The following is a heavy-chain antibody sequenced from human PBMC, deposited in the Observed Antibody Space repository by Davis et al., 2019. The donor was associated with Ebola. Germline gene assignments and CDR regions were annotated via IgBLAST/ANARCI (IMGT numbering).Heavy chain of an antibody. CDR3: ARGINDYSNSVFRVSQYFDY. CDR2: ISSSSSTI. CDR1: GFTFSSYS. D-gene: IGHD4-11*01. V-gene: IGHV3-48*01. J-gene: IGHJ4*02. Sequence: GESLKIPCAASGFTFSSYSMNWVRQAPGKGLEWVSYISSSSSTIYYADSVKGRFTISRDNAKNSLYLQMNSLRAEDTAVYYCARGINDYSNSVFRVSQYFDYWGQGTLVTVSS.